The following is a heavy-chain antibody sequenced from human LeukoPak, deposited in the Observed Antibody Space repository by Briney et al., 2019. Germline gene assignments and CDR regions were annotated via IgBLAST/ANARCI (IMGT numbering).Heavy chain of an antibody. CDR1: GFTFSTYA. CDR3: ARGADILTGYTKNDY. D-gene: IGHD3-9*01. J-gene: IGHJ4*02. V-gene: IGHV3-74*01. Sequence: PGGSLRLSCAASGFTFSTYAMHWVRQAPGKGLVWVSRINSDGSSTSYADSVKGRFTISRDNAKNTLYLQMNSLRAEDTAVYYCARGADILTGYTKNDYWGQGTLVTVSS. CDR2: INSDGSST.